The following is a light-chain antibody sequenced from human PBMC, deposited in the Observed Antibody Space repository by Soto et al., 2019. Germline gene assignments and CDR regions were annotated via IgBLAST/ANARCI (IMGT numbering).Light chain of an antibody. CDR1: QSVSSH. Sequence: EIVLTQSPATLSLSPGERATLSCRASQSVSSHLAWYQQKPGQAPRLLIYDASNRATGIPARFSGSGSGTDFTPTISSLEPEDFAVYYCQQRSSWPPGYTFGQGTKLEIK. V-gene: IGKV3-11*01. J-gene: IGKJ2*01. CDR3: QQRSSWPPGYT. CDR2: DAS.